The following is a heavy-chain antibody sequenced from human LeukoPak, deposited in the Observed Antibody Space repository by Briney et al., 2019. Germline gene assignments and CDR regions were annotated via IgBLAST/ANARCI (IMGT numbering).Heavy chain of an antibody. V-gene: IGHV1-2*02. CDR3: ARAGVVPAAMFYRFDP. CDR1: GYTFTGYY. D-gene: IGHD2-2*01. J-gene: IGHJ5*02. CDR2: INLNSGGT. Sequence: ASVKVSCKASGYTFTGYYMHWVRQAPGQGLEWMGWINLNSGGTNYAQKFQGRVTMTRDTSISTAYMELSRLRSDDTAVYYCARAGVVPAAMFYRFDPWGQGTLVTVSS.